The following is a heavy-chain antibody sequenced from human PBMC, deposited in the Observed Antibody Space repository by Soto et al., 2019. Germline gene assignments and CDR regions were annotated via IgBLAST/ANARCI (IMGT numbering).Heavy chain of an antibody. J-gene: IGHJ3*02. CDR1: EYSFTSYW. V-gene: IGHV5-51*01. CDR2: IYPGDSDT. D-gene: IGHD3-3*01. Sequence: GESLKISSKGSEYSFTSYWIGWVRQIPGKGLEWMGIIYPGDSDTRYSPSFQGQVTISADKSISTAYLQWSSLKASDTAMYYCARPEQPWRKDAFDIWGQGTMVTVSS. CDR3: ARPEQPWRKDAFDI.